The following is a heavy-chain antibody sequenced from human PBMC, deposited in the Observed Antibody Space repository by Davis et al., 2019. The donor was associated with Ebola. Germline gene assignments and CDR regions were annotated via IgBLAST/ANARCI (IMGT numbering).Heavy chain of an antibody. CDR2: IKQDGSEK. Sequence: PGGSLRLSCAASGFTFSSYWMSWVRQAPGKGLEWVANIKQDGSEKYYVDSVKGRFTISRDNAKNSLYLQMNSLRAEDTAVYYCARVIVVVPAAIGFDYWGQGTLVTVSS. CDR3: ARVIVVVPAAIGFDY. D-gene: IGHD2-2*01. V-gene: IGHV3-7*04. J-gene: IGHJ4*02. CDR1: GFTFSSYW.